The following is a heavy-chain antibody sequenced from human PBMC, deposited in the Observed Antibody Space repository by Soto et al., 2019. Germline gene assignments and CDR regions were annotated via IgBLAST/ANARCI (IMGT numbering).Heavy chain of an antibody. J-gene: IGHJ6*02. CDR2: INHSGST. V-gene: IGHV4-34*01. D-gene: IGHD6-13*01. CDR1: GGSFSGYY. Sequence: PSETLSLTCAVYGGSFSGYYWSWIRQPPGKGLEWIGEINHSGSTNYNPSLKSRVTISVDTSKNQFSLKLSSVTAADTAAYYCARIAAAGTYYYYYGMDVWGQGTTVTVSS. CDR3: ARIAAAGTYYYYYGMDV.